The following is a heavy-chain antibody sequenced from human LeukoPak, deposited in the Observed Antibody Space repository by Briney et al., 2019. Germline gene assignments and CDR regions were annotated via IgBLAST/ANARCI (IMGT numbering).Heavy chain of an antibody. Sequence: SVKVSCKASGYTFTGYYMHWVRQAPGQGLEWMGWINPNNGYTFYTEEFQGRVTMTRDTSISTAYMELTRLTSDDTALYYCARDLSSTSNWEFDYWGQGTLVTVSS. V-gene: IGHV1-2*02. CDR2: INPNNGYT. D-gene: IGHD7-27*01. CDR1: GYTFTGYY. CDR3: ARDLSSTSNWEFDY. J-gene: IGHJ4*02.